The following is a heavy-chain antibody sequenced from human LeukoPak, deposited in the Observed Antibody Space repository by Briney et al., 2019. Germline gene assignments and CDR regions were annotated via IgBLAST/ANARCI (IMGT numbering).Heavy chain of an antibody. Sequence: GGSLRLSCAASGFTFSSYAMPWVRQAPGKGLEYVSAISSNGGSTYYANSVKGRFTISRDNSKNTLYLQMGSLRAEDMAVYYCARGRITMVRGVIITAEDFDYWGQGTLVTVSS. D-gene: IGHD3-10*01. CDR3: ARGRITMVRGVIITAEDFDY. CDR2: ISSNGGST. J-gene: IGHJ4*02. CDR1: GFTFSSYA. V-gene: IGHV3-64*01.